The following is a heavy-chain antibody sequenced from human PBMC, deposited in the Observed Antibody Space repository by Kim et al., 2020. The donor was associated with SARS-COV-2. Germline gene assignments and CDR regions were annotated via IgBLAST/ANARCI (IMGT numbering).Heavy chain of an antibody. CDR3: AHRRVADGDYIQTYFQH. Sequence: SGPTLVNPTQTLTLTCTFSGFSLSTSGVGVGWIRQPPGKALEWLALIYWDDDKRYSPSLKSRLTITKDTSKNQVVLTMTNMDPVDTATYYCAHRRVADGDYIQTYFQHWGQGTLVTVSS. CDR1: GFSLSTSGVG. V-gene: IGHV2-5*02. CDR2: IYWDDDK. J-gene: IGHJ1*01. D-gene: IGHD4-17*01.